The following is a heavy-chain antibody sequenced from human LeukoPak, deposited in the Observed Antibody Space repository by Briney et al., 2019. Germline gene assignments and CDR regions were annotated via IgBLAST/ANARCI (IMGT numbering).Heavy chain of an antibody. V-gene: IGHV3-48*03. CDR2: ISSSGSPF. CDR1: GFTFSSYE. D-gene: IGHD2-2*01. CDR3: WVPATAGEADY. Sequence: PGGSLRLSCAASGFTFSSYEMNWVREAPGKGLKGGSYISSSGSPFYYTDSVKGRFTVSRDNAKNSLYLQMNSLRAEDTAVYYCWVPATAGEADYWGQGTLVTVSS. J-gene: IGHJ4*02.